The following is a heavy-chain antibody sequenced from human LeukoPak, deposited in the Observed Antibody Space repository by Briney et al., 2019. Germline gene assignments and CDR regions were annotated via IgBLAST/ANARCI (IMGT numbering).Heavy chain of an antibody. CDR1: GGSISSSSYY. J-gene: IGHJ4*02. Sequence: SETLSLTCTVSGGSISSSSYYWGWIRQPPGKGLEWIGSIYYSGSTYYNPSLKSRVTISVDTSKNQFSLKLSSVTAADTAVYYCASPPRELELRDYWGQGTLVTVSS. D-gene: IGHD1-7*01. V-gene: IGHV4-39*01. CDR3: ASPPRELELRDY. CDR2: IYYSGST.